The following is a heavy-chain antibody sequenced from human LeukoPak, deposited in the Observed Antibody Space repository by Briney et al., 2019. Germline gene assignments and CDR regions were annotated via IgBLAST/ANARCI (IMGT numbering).Heavy chain of an antibody. D-gene: IGHD5-18*01. CDR1: GGTFSSYA. V-gene: IGHV1-69*13. CDR3: ATSNHVAPALGYFDS. CDR2: IIPIFGTA. J-gene: IGHJ4*02. Sequence: SVKVSCKASGGTFSSYAISWVRQAPGQGLEWMGGIIPIFGTANYAQKFQGRVTITADESTSTAYMELSSLRSEDTAVYYCATSNHVAPALGYFDSWGQGTLVTVSS.